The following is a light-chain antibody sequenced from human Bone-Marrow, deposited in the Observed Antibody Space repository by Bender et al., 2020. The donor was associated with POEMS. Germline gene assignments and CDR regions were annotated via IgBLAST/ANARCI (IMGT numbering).Light chain of an antibody. CDR1: SSNIGAHA. Sequence: QSVLTQPPSASGTPGQRVTISCSGGSSNIGAHAVNWYQHLPGPAPKLLIYSSHRRPSEVPDRFSGSRSGNPASLTISGLQSEDEADYYCAVWDDSLNGWVFGGGTKLTVL. J-gene: IGLJ3*02. CDR2: SSH. V-gene: IGLV1-44*01. CDR3: AVWDDSLNGWV.